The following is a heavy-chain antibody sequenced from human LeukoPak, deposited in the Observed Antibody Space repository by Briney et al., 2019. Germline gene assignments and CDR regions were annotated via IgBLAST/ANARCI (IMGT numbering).Heavy chain of an antibody. CDR3: ARSRGQWLVHDAFDI. Sequence: GRSLRLSCAASGFTFSSYAMHWVRQAPGKGLGWVAVISYDGSNKYYADSVKGRFTISRDNSKNTLYLQMNSLRAEDTAVYYCARSRGQWLVHDAFDIWGQGTMVTVSS. D-gene: IGHD6-19*01. J-gene: IGHJ3*02. CDR1: GFTFSSYA. CDR2: ISYDGSNK. V-gene: IGHV3-30-3*01.